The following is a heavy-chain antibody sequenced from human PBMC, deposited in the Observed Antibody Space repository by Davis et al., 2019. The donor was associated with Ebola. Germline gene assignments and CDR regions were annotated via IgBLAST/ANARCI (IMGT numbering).Heavy chain of an antibody. Sequence: GESLKISCAASGFTFSSYGMHWVRQAPGKGLEWVAVISYDGSNKYYADSVKGRFTISRDNSKNTLYLQMNSLRAEDTAVYYCAKEPIAVAGPPGGGDYWGQGTLVTVSS. CDR3: AKEPIAVAGPPGGGDY. CDR2: ISYDGSNK. J-gene: IGHJ4*02. D-gene: IGHD6-19*01. V-gene: IGHV3-30*18. CDR1: GFTFSSYG.